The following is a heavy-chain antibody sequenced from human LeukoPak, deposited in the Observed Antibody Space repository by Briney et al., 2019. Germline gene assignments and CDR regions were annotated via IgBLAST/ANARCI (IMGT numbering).Heavy chain of an antibody. D-gene: IGHD3-10*01. V-gene: IGHV1-2*02. Sequence: ASVKVSCKASGYTFTGYYMHWVRQAPGQGLEWMGWINPNSGGTNYAQKFQGRVTMTRETSIRTAYMELSRLRSDDTAVYYCARSYYYGSGSIYYYYMDVWGKGTTVTVSS. J-gene: IGHJ6*03. CDR3: ARSYYYGSGSIYYYYMDV. CDR2: INPNSGGT. CDR1: GYTFTGYY.